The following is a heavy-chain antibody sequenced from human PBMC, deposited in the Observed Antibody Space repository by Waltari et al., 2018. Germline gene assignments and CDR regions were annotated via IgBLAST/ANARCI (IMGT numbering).Heavy chain of an antibody. CDR3: AGPANWNYEGYFDY. CDR1: GFTVSRTY. CDR2: IYSGGST. J-gene: IGHJ4*02. Sequence: EVQLVETGGGLIQPGGSLRLSCAASGFTVSRTYMSWVRQAPGKGLEWVSVIYSGGSTYYADSVKGRFTISRDNSKNTLYLQMNSLRAEDTAVYYCAGPANWNYEGYFDYWGQGTLVTVSS. D-gene: IGHD1-7*01. V-gene: IGHV3-53*02.